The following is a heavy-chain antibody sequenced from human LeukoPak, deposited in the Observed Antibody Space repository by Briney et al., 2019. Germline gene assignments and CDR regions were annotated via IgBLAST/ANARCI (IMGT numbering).Heavy chain of an antibody. V-gene: IGHV5-51*01. CDR3: AKSFRYCSGGNCLFDY. Sequence: NRGESLKISCKGSGYRFTSYWIGWVRQMPGKGLEWMGIIYPDDSDTRYSPSFQGQVTISADKSISTAYLQWSSLKASDTAMYYCAKSFRYCSGGNCLFDYWGQGTLVTVSS. J-gene: IGHJ4*02. CDR2: IYPDDSDT. CDR1: GYRFTSYW. D-gene: IGHD2-15*01.